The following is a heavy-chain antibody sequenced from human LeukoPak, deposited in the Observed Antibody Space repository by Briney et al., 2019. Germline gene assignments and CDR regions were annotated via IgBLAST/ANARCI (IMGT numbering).Heavy chain of an antibody. Sequence: PGGSLRLSCAASGFTFSGSAMHWVRQASGKGLEWVGRIRSKANSYATAYAASVKGRFTISRDDSKNTAYLQMNSLRAEDTAVYYCAKSTGRVWGQGTLVTVSS. D-gene: IGHD2-15*01. CDR3: AKSTGRV. V-gene: IGHV3-73*01. CDR1: GFTFSGSA. J-gene: IGHJ4*02. CDR2: IRSKANSYAT.